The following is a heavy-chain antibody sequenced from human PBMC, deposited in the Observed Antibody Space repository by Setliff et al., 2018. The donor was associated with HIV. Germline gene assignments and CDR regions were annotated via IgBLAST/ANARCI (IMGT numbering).Heavy chain of an antibody. Sequence: SETLSLTCTVSGDSVSSASYYWSWIRQPPGKGLEWIGYIYYSGTTKYNPSLKSRVTTSVDTSKNQFSLKLSSVTAADTAVYYCASEAWTSYRSSSGYYYYYMDVWGKGTTVTVSS. J-gene: IGHJ6*03. D-gene: IGHD6-6*01. V-gene: IGHV4-61*01. CDR1: GDSVSSASYY. CDR2: IYYSGTT. CDR3: ASEAWTSYRSSSGYYYYYMDV.